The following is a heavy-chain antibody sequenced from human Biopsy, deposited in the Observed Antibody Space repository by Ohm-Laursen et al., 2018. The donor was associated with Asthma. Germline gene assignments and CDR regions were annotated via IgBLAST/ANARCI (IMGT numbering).Heavy chain of an antibody. V-gene: IGHV4-39*07. J-gene: IGHJ4*02. CDR1: GDAMSTSGSY. CDR2: IYYSGRT. CDR3: ARDFGGWYYFDN. D-gene: IGHD3-3*01. Sequence: SDTLSLTCIVSGDAMSTSGSYWGWIRQSPGKGLEWIGSIYYSGRTYYNPSLESRVSISVDTSKNQFSLKLTSVTAADTAVYYCARDFGGWYYFDNWGQGSLVTVSS.